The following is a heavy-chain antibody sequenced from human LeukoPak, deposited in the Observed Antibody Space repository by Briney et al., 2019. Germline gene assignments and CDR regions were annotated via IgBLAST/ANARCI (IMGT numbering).Heavy chain of an antibody. J-gene: IGHJ1*01. CDR1: GFTFSTYS. CDR3: ARTPYCGGDCSSAEYFQH. D-gene: IGHD2-21*02. Sequence: KTGGSLRLSCVASGFTFSTYSMNWVRQAPGKGLEWVSSISSTSNYIYYADSVKGRFTISRDNAKNSLYLQMNSLTAEDTAVYYCARTPYCGGDCSSAEYFQHWGQGTLVTVSS. CDR2: ISSTSNYI. V-gene: IGHV3-21*01.